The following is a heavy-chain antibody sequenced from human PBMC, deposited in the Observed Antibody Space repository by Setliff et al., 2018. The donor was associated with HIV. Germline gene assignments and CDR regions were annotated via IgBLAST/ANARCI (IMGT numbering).Heavy chain of an antibody. D-gene: IGHD3-22*01. CDR1: RSTFNSHT. J-gene: IGHJ5*02. CDR2: IIPILGVA. V-gene: IGHV1-69*02. CDR3: ARVFLGLDSRAYSNWFDP. Sequence: SVKVSCKASRSTFNSHTINWVRQAPGQGLDWMGRIIPILGVANYAQKFQGRVTLTRDTSTSTVYMELSSLRSEDTAVYYCARVFLGLDSRAYSNWFDPWGQGTLVTVSS.